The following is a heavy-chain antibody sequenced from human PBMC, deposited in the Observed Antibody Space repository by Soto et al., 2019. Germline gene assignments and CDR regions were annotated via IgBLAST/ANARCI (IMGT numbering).Heavy chain of an antibody. CDR3: ARADNWNDSDAFDI. Sequence: SETLSLTCAVYGGSFSGYYWSWIRQPPGKGLEWIGEINHSGSTNYNPSLKSRVTISVDTSKNQFSLKLSSVTAADTAVYYCARADNWNDSDAFDIWGQGTMVT. CDR2: INHSGST. V-gene: IGHV4-34*01. D-gene: IGHD1-1*01. CDR1: GGSFSGYY. J-gene: IGHJ3*02.